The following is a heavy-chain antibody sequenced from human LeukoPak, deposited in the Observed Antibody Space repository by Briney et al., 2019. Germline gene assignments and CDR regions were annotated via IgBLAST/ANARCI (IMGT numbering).Heavy chain of an antibody. CDR3: ASTSSGSYSHYYYGMDV. Sequence: PSETLSLTCTVSGGSIGSYYWSWIRQPPGKGLEWIGYIYYSGSTNYNPSLKSRVTISVDTSKNQFSLKLSSVTAADTAVYYCASTSSGSYSHYYYGMDVWGQGTTVTVSS. J-gene: IGHJ6*02. V-gene: IGHV4-59*01. CDR1: GGSIGSYY. D-gene: IGHD1-26*01. CDR2: IYYSGST.